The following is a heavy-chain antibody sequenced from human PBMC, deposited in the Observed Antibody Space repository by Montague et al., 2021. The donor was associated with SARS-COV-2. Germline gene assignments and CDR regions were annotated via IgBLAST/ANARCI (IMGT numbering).Heavy chain of an antibody. Sequence: SETLSLTCSVSGGSFSPYYWTWIRQTPGKGLEWIGYVSQTGSTNYNSSLQSRVSMFVDSSKSQFSLELSSVTAADTAIYYCARFRIWNHLYGMEVWGQGTTVIVSS. CDR2: VSQTGST. D-gene: IGHD2-15*01. J-gene: IGHJ6*02. CDR1: GGSFSPYY. V-gene: IGHV4-59*12. CDR3: ARFRIWNHLYGMEV.